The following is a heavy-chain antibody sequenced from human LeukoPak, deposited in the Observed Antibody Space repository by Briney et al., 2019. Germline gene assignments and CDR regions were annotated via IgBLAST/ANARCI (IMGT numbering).Heavy chain of an antibody. CDR1: GFTFSSYW. CDR2: INSDGSST. CDR3: ARGEPYYYYYGMDV. V-gene: IGHV3-74*01. D-gene: IGHD1-14*01. J-gene: IGHJ6*04. Sequence: GGSLRLPCAASGFTFSSYWMHWVRQAPGKGLVWVSRINSDGSSTSYADSVKGRFTISRDNAKNTLYLQMNSLRAEDTAVYYCARGEPYYYYYGMDVWGKGTTVTASS.